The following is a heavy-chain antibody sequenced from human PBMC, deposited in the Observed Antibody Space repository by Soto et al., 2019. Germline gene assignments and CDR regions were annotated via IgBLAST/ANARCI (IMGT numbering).Heavy chain of an antibody. CDR2: IWHDGSNK. D-gene: IGHD6-25*01. CDR3: ARDASGSGYAFDI. V-gene: IGHV3-33*01. J-gene: IGHJ3*02. CDR1: GFTFSSDA. Sequence: QVQLVESGGGVVQPGRSLRLSCAASGFTFSSDAMHWVRQAPGKGLYWVAFIWHDGSNKYYADSVRGRAIISRDNSEITLYLQMNSLRAEDTAVYFCARDASGSGYAFDIWGQGTMVTVSS.